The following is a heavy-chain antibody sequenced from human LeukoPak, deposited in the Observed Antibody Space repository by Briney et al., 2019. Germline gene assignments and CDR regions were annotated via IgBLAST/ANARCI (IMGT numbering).Heavy chain of an antibody. V-gene: IGHV3-30*18. CDR2: ISYDGSNK. CDR3: AKALDPYYFDY. Sequence: GTSLRLSCAASGFTFSSYGMHWVRQAPGKGLEWVAVISYDGSNKYYADSVKGRFTISRDNSKNTLYLQMNSLRAEDTAVYYCAKALDPYYFDYWGQGTLVTVSS. CDR1: GFTFSSYG. J-gene: IGHJ4*02.